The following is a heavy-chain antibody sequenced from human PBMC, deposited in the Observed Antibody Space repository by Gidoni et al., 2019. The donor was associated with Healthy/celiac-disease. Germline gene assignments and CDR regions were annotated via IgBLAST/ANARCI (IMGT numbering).Heavy chain of an antibody. V-gene: IGHV3-21*01. J-gene: IGHJ6*03. CDR2: ISSSSSYI. D-gene: IGHD4-17*01. CDR3: ARDGDDERNYGDYYYYYMDV. Sequence: EVQLVESGGGLVQPGGSLRLSCAAPGFPFSSYSMNWVRQAPGKGLEWVSSISSSSSYIYYADSVKGRFTISRDNAKNALYLQMNSLRAEDTAVYYCARDGDDERNYGDYYYYYMDVWGKGTTVTVSS. CDR1: GFPFSSYS.